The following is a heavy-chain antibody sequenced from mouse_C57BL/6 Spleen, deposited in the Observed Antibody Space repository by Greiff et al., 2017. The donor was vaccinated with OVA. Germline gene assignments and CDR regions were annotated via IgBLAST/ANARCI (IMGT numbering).Heavy chain of an antibody. CDR2: ISYDGSN. D-gene: IGHD3-2*01. CDR1: GYSITSGYY. J-gene: IGHJ3*01. Sequence: EVQLQQSGPGLVKPSQSLSLTCSVTGYSITSGYYWNWIRQFPGNKLEWMGYISYDGSNNYNPSLKNRISITRDTSKNPFFLKLNAVTTEDTATYYCARDPDSSGGAYWGQGTLVTVSA. V-gene: IGHV3-6*01. CDR3: ARDPDSSGGAY.